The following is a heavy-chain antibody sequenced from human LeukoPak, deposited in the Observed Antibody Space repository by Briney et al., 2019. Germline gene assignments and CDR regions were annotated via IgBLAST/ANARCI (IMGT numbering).Heavy chain of an antibody. CDR2: INHSGST. CDR1: GGSFSGYY. V-gene: IGHV4-34*01. D-gene: IGHD3-3*01. Sequence: PSETLSLTCAVYGGSFSGYYRSWIRQPPGKGLEWIGEINHSGSTNYNPSLKSRVTISVDTSKNQFSLKLSSVTAADTAVYYCARVGGVVSDYWGQGTLVTVSS. J-gene: IGHJ4*02. CDR3: ARVGGVVSDY.